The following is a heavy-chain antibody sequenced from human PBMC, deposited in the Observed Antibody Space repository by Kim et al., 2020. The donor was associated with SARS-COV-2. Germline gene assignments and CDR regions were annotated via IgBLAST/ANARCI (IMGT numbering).Heavy chain of an antibody. Sequence: TPARTRRVTISVDTSKNQFSLKLSSVTAADTAVYYCARHGRRFLEYYFDYWGQGTLVTVSS. V-gene: IGHV4-39*01. J-gene: IGHJ4*02. D-gene: IGHD3-3*01. CDR3: ARHGRRFLEYYFDY.